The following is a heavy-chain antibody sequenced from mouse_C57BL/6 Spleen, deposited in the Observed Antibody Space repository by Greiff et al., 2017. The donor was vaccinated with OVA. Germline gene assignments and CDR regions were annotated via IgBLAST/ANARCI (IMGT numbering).Heavy chain of an antibody. D-gene: IGHD1-1*02. Sequence: EVKVVESGEGLVKPGGSLKLSCAASGFTFSSYAMSWVRQTPEKRLEWVAYISSGGDYIYYADTVKGRFTISRDNARNTLYLQMSSLKSEDTAMYYCTSYGAWFAYWGQGTLVTVSA. CDR3: TSYGAWFAY. CDR2: ISSGGDYI. J-gene: IGHJ3*01. V-gene: IGHV5-9-1*02. CDR1: GFTFSSYA.